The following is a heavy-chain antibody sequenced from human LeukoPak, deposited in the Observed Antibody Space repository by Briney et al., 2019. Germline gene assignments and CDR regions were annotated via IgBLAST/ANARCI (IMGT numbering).Heavy chain of an antibody. Sequence: GASVMVSCKASGYTFTTYGINWVRQAPGQGLEWMGWISTYDGNTNYAQNLQGRVTLTTDTSTNTAYMELRGLRSDDTAVYYCARGSGSYGGDFDYWGQGTLVTVSS. D-gene: IGHD1-26*01. V-gene: IGHV1-18*01. CDR2: ISTYDGNT. CDR3: ARGSGSYGGDFDY. J-gene: IGHJ4*02. CDR1: GYTFTTYG.